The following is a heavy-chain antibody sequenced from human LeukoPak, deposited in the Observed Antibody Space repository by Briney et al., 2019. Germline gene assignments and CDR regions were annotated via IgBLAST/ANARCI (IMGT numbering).Heavy chain of an antibody. CDR3: AREADCSGGNCYRGAFDI. CDR2: IWYDGSND. J-gene: IGHJ3*02. Sequence: GGSLRLSCAESGFXFSNYAMHWVRQAPGKGLEWLAVIWYDGSNDYYANSVKGRFTISRDNSKNTLYVQMNSLRAEDTAVYYCAREADCSGGNCYRGAFDIWGQGTMITVSS. CDR1: GFXFSNYA. D-gene: IGHD2-15*01. V-gene: IGHV3-33*01.